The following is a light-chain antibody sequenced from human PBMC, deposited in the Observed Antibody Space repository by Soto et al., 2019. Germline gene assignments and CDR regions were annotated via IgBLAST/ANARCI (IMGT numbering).Light chain of an antibody. CDR1: SSNIGNNY. J-gene: IGLJ1*01. Sequence: HSVLTQPPSVTGAPGQKVTISCSGSSSNIGNNYVSWYQQLPGTAPKLLIYDNNKRPSGIPDRFSGSKSGTSATLGITGLQTGDEADYYCGTWDSSLSAGVFGTGTKVTVL. CDR2: DNN. V-gene: IGLV1-51*01. CDR3: GTWDSSLSAGV.